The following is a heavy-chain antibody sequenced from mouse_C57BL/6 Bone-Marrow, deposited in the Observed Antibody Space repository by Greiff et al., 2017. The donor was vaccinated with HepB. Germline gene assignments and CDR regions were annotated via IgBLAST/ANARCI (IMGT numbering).Heavy chain of an antibody. Sequence: VQLQQSGPELVKPGASVKMSCEASGYTFTDYNMHWVKQSHGKSLEWIGYINPNNGGTSYNQKFKGKATLTVNKSSSTAYMELRSLPSEDSAVYYCPHYYGHFYAMDYWGQGTSVTVSS. J-gene: IGHJ4*01. V-gene: IGHV1-22*01. CDR1: GYTFTDYN. CDR2: INPNNGGT. D-gene: IGHD1-1*01. CDR3: PHYYGHFYAMDY.